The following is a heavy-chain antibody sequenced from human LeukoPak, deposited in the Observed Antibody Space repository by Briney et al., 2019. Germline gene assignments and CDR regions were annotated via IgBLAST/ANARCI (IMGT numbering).Heavy chain of an antibody. D-gene: IGHD3-22*01. CDR2: IKQDGSEK. V-gene: IGHV3-7*03. Sequence: GGSLRLSCAASGFTFSSYWMSGVGQAPGKGLEWVANIKQDGSEKYYVDSVKGRFTISRDNSKNSLYLQMNSLRAEDTAVYYCARGRLTSDYYYDYWGQGTLVTVSS. CDR1: GFTFSSYW. CDR3: ARGRLTSDYYYDY. J-gene: IGHJ4*02.